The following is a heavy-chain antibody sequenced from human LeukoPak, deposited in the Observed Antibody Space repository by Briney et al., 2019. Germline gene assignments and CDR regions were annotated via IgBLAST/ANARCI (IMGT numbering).Heavy chain of an antibody. V-gene: IGHV3-64*01. CDR1: GFTFTSYA. CDR2: VCNNGAST. CDR3: ARDRDCSSTSCYDAFDI. Sequence: GGSLRLSCVASGFTFTSYAMHWVRQAPGKGLEYVSAVCNNGASTYYANSVKGRFTISRDNSKNTVYLQMGSLRAEDMAVYYCARDRDCSSTSCYDAFDIWGQGTKVTVSS. J-gene: IGHJ3*02. D-gene: IGHD2-2*01.